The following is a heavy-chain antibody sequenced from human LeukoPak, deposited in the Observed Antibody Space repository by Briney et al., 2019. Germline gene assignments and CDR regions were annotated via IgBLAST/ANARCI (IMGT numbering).Heavy chain of an antibody. CDR3: AREGRIYYYYYYMDV. CDR2: INNSGST. Sequence: SETLSLTCAVYGGSFNGYFWTWIRQPPGKGLEWIGEINNSGSTNYSPSLKSRVTISVDTSKNQFSLKLSSVTAADTAVYYCAREGRIYYYYYYMDVWGKGTTVTVSS. J-gene: IGHJ6*03. V-gene: IGHV4-34*01. CDR1: GGSFNGYF. D-gene: IGHD1-26*01.